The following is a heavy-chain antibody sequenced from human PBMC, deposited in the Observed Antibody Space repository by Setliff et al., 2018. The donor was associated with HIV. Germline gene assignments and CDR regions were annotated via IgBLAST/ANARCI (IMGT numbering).Heavy chain of an antibody. D-gene: IGHD3-3*01. Sequence: ASVKVSCKASGYTFTGYYMHWVRQAPGQGLEWMGRINPNSGGTNYAQKFQGRVTMTRDTSINTAFMELNSLRSDDTAVYYCARLFYDYWSGFYSGDYWGQGTLVTVSS. J-gene: IGHJ4*02. CDR3: ARLFYDYWSGFYSGDY. CDR2: INPNSGGT. V-gene: IGHV1-2*06. CDR1: GYTFTGYY.